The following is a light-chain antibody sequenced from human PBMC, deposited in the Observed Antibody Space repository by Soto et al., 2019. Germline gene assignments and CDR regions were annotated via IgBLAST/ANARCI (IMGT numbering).Light chain of an antibody. CDR1: QSVSNNY. CDR3: QYYNSYFPT. CDR2: GAS. V-gene: IGKV3-20*01. J-gene: IGKJ1*01. Sequence: EIVLTQSPGTLSLSPGERATLSCRASQSVSNNYLAWYQQKPGQAPRLLIYGASNRATGIPDRFSGSGSGTEFTLTISSLQPDDFATYYCQYYNSYFPTFGQGTKV.